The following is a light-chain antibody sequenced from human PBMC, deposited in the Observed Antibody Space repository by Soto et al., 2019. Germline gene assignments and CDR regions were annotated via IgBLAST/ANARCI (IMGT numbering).Light chain of an antibody. CDR1: RSNIGANA. Sequence: QSVLTQPPSASATPGQRVTISCSGSRSNIGANAVNWYQQLPGTAPRLLIYNNNQRPSGVPDRFSGSKSGTSASLAISGLQSDDEANYFCAAWADSLNGLDVFGTGTKLTVL. CDR3: AAWADSLNGLDV. J-gene: IGLJ1*01. CDR2: NNN. V-gene: IGLV1-44*01.